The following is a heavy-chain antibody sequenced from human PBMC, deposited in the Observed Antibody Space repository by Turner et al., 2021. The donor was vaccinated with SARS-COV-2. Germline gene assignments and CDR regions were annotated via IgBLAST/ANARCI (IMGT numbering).Heavy chain of an antibody. V-gene: IGHV4-39*01. CDR3: ASTVWLRGAFDM. Sequence: QLQLQESGPGLVKPSETLSLTCPVSGVSISSSDYYWGWIRQPPGKGLEWMGSISYSGSTFYNPSLKSRVTISVDTSKNQFSLKLSSVTAADTAVYYCASTVWLRGAFDMWGQGTMVTVSS. CDR1: GVSISSSDYY. D-gene: IGHD5-18*01. CDR2: ISYSGST. J-gene: IGHJ3*02.